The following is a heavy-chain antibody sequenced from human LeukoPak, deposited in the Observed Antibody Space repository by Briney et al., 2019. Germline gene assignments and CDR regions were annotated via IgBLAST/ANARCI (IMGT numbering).Heavy chain of an antibody. CDR3: ARDFRGYKKDTAMVQGWFDP. V-gene: IGHV4-4*07. Sequence: PSETLSLTCTVSGRSISSYYWSWIRQPAGKGLEWIGRIYTSGSTNYNPSLKSRVTISVDKSKNQFSLKLSSVTAADTAVYYCARDFRGYKKDTAMVQGWFDPWGQGTLVTVSS. J-gene: IGHJ5*02. CDR2: IYTSGST. D-gene: IGHD5-18*01. CDR1: GRSISSYY.